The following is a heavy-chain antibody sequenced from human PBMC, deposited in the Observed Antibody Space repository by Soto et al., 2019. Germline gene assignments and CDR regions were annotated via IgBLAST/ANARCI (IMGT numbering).Heavy chain of an antibody. CDR1: GFTFSSYA. CDR2: ISYDVSNK. V-gene: IGHV3-30-3*01. Sequence: QVQLVESGGGVVQPGRSLRLSCAASGFTFSSYAIHWVRQAPGKGLECVAVISYDVSNKYYADSVKGRFTISRDNSKNTLYLQMNSLRAEDTAVYYCARDHFVYCSSTSCYPLDYWGQGTLVTVSS. J-gene: IGHJ4*02. CDR3: ARDHFVYCSSTSCYPLDY. D-gene: IGHD2-2*01.